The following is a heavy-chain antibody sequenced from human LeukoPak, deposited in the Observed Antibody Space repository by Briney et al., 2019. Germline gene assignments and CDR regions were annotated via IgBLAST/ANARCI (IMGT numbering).Heavy chain of an antibody. CDR2: ISAYNGNT. V-gene: IGHV1-18*01. CDR1: GYTFTSYG. CDR3: ARDGSSIYYDSSGYYDH. Sequence: ASVKVSCKASGYTFTSYGISWVRQAPGQGLEWMGWISAYNGNTNYAQKLQGRVTMTTDTSTSTAYMELRSLRSDDTAVYYCARDGSSIYYDSSGYYDHWGQGTLVTVSS. J-gene: IGHJ4*02. D-gene: IGHD3-22*01.